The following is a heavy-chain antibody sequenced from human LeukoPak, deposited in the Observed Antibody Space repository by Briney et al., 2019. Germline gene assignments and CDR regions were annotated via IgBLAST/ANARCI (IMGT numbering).Heavy chain of an antibody. CDR1: GFTFSSYA. V-gene: IGHV3-30-3*01. Sequence: GGSLRLSCAASGFTFSSYAMHWVRQAPGKGLEWVAIISYDGGNKYYADSVRGRFTISRDNSKNTLYLQMNSLRAEDTAVYYCARGHYGSGTGTYPDWGQGTLVTVSS. CDR2: ISYDGGNK. D-gene: IGHD3-10*01. J-gene: IGHJ4*02. CDR3: ARGHYGSGTGTYPD.